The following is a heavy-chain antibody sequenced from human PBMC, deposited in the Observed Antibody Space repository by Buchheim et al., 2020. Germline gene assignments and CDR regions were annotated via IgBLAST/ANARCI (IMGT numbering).Heavy chain of an antibody. CDR2: VNPVDSDT. CDR3: ARQGKSVSIEF. V-gene: IGHV5-51*01. Sequence: EVQLVQSGAEVRKAGESLKISCKGSGYSFTSYWIGWVRQMPGKGLEWMGIVNPVDSDTRYSPSFQGQVTISADKSTNTAFLQWNSLKASDTATYFCARQGKSVSIEFWGQGA. CDR1: GYSFTSYW. J-gene: IGHJ4*02.